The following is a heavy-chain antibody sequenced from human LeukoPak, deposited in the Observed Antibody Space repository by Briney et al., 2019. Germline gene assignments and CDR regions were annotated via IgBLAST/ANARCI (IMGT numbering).Heavy chain of an antibody. CDR2: ISAYNGNT. J-gene: IGHJ6*04. CDR3: ARVNGLLWFGELLNYGMDV. CDR1: GYTFTSYG. D-gene: IGHD3-10*01. V-gene: IGHV1-18*04. Sequence: ASVKVSCKASGYTFTSYGISWVRQAPGQGLEWMGRISAYNGNTNYAQKLQGRVTMTTDTSTSTAYMELRSLRSDDTAVYYCARVNGLLWFGELLNYGMDVWGKGTTVTVSS.